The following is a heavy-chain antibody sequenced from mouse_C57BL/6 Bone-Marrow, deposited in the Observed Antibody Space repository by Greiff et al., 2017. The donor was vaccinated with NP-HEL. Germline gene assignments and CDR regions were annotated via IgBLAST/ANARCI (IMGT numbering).Heavy chain of an antibody. CDR2: INPYNGGT. CDR3: AREEGSSYPYYYAMDY. J-gene: IGHJ4*01. D-gene: IGHD1-1*01. V-gene: IGHV1-19*01. Sequence: VQLQQSGPVLVKPGASVKMSCKASGYTFTDYYMNWVKQSHGKSLEWIGVINPYNGGTSYNQKFKGKATLTVDKSSSTAYMELNSLTSEDSAVYYCAREEGSSYPYYYAMDYWGQGTSVTVSS. CDR1: GYTFTDYY.